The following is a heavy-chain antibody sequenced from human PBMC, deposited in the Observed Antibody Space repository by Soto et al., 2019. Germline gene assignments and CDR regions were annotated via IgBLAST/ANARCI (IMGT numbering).Heavy chain of an antibody. D-gene: IGHD3-22*01. CDR3: ARSTYYYDSSGYSFDY. CDR2: IIPIFGTA. J-gene: IGHJ4*02. Sequence: SVKVSCKASGGTFSSYSISWVRQAPGQGLEWMGGIIPIFGTANYAQKFQGRVTITADESTSTAYMELSSLRSEDTAVYYCARSTYYYDSSGYSFDYWGQGTLVTVSS. CDR1: GGTFSSYS. V-gene: IGHV1-69*13.